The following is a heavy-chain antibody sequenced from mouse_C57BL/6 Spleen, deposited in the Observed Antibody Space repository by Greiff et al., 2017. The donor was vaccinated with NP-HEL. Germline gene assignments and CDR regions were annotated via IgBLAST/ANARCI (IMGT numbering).Heavy chain of an antibody. CDR2: IYPRSGDT. CDR3: GGGYDDYEEFAY. D-gene: IGHD2-4*01. CDR1: GYTFTSYS. Sequence: QVQLKESGAELVRPGASVKMSCKASGYTFTSYSMHWVKQRPGQGLEWIGYIYPRSGDTNYNQKFKDKATLTADKSSSTAYMQLSSLTSEDSAFCCCGGGYDDYEEFAYWGKGTLVTVSA. V-gene: IGHV1-4*01. J-gene: IGHJ3*01.